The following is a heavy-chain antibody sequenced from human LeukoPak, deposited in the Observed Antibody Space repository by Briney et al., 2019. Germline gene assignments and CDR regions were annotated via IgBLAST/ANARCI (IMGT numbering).Heavy chain of an antibody. CDR1: GFTVSSNY. D-gene: IGHD3-22*01. CDR2: ISWNSGTI. J-gene: IGHJ4*02. V-gene: IGHV3-48*04. CDR3: AKDDYYDTSGYRD. Sequence: GGSLRLSCAASGFTVSSNYMSWVRQAPGKGLEWVSGISWNSGTIGYADSVKGRFTISRDNAKKSLYLQMNSLRAEDTAVYYCAKDDYYDTSGYRDWGQGTLVTASS.